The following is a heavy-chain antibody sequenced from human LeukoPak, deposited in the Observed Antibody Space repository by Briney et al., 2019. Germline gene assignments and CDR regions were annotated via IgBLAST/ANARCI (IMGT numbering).Heavy chain of an antibody. CDR3: ARGQRLAYCGGDCYYFDY. CDR1: GYTFTGYY. V-gene: IGHV1-8*02. CDR2: MSPNSGNT. D-gene: IGHD2-21*02. Sequence: ASVKVSCKASGYTFTGYYMHWVRQAPGQGLEWMGWMSPNSGNTGYAQKFQGRVTMTRNTSISTAYMELSSLRSEDTAVYYCARGQRLAYCGGDCYYFDYWGQGTLVTVSS. J-gene: IGHJ4*02.